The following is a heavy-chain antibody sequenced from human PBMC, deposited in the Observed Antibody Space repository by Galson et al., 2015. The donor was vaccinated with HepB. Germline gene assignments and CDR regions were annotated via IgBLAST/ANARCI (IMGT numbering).Heavy chain of an antibody. D-gene: IGHD3-10*01. J-gene: IGHJ6*02. CDR1: GFTLRYHW. CDR3: ARGQGVNYHSAMDV. V-gene: IGHV3-74*01. Sequence: SLRLSCAVSGFTLRYHWMHWVRQAPGKGLVWVSRLNSDGSTTDYADPVKGRFTISRDNVKNTLYLQMNNLRAEDTAVYYCARGQGVNYHSAMDVWGPGTTVTVS. CDR2: LNSDGSTT.